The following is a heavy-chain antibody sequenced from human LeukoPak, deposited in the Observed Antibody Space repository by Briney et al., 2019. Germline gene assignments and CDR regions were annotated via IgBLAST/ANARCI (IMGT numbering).Heavy chain of an antibody. CDR1: GVSISSGDYY. CDR3: ASAYCGGDCTPYWYFDL. D-gene: IGHD2-21*02. J-gene: IGHJ2*01. CDR2: IYYIGNT. Sequence: KASETLSLTCTVSGVSISSGDYYWSWIRQPPGKGLEWIGYIYYIGNTFYNPSLKSRVTISVDTSKNQFSLKLSSVTAADTAVYYCASAYCGGDCTPYWYFDLWGRGTLVTVSS. V-gene: IGHV4-30-4*01.